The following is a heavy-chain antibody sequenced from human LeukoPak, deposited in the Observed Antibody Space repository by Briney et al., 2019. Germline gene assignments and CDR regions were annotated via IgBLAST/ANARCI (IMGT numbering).Heavy chain of an antibody. CDR2: ISGTGCTT. Sequence: PGGSLTLSCAASGFSFIDYAMIWVRQAPGRGLDWVSSISGTGCTTYNPDSVQGRITISRDNSKNTLYRQMYSLRAEDTAVYYCAKGFGDMLTGVWGPIADYWGQGTLVTVSS. J-gene: IGHJ4*02. CDR3: AKGFGDMLTGVWGPIADY. D-gene: IGHD3-9*01. V-gene: IGHV3-23*01. CDR1: GFSFIDYA.